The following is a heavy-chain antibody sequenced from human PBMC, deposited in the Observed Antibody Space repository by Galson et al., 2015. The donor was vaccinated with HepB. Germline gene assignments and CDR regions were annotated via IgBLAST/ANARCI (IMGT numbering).Heavy chain of an antibody. V-gene: IGHV3-23*01. CDR2: ISKSGGST. J-gene: IGHJ1*01. Sequence: SCKVSGYTLTELSMTWVRQAPGKGLEWVSVISKSGGSTYYADSVKGRFTISRDNSKNMLYVQMNSLRAEDTAVYYCAKVGWAYCGGDCYSGYFQHWGQGTLVTVSS. D-gene: IGHD2-21*02. CDR3: AKVGWAYCGGDCYSGYFQH. CDR1: GYTLTELS.